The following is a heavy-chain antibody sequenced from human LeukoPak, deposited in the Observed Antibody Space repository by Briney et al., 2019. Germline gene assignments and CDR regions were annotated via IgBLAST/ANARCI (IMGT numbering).Heavy chain of an antibody. CDR1: GFTFSSYS. CDR2: ISGSSSPI. CDR3: ARVSGSYYFDY. J-gene: IGHJ4*02. V-gene: IGHV3-48*02. D-gene: IGHD3-10*01. Sequence: GGSLRLSFAASGFTFSSYSMTWVRQAPGKGLEWVSYISGSSSPIYYADSLRGRVTLSRDNANDSLYLQMASLRDEDTAVYYCARVSGSYYFDYWGEGTLVTVSP.